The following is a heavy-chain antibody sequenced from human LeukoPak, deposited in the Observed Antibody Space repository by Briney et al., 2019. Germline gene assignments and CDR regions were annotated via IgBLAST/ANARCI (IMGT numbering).Heavy chain of an antibody. J-gene: IGHJ5*02. D-gene: IGHD5-18*01. V-gene: IGHV4-34*01. Sequence: PSETLSLTCAVYGGSFSGYYWSWIRQPPGKGLEWIGEINHSGSTNYNPSLKSRVTISVDTSKNQFSLKLSSVTAADTAVYYCARVFVQLESDWFDPWGQGTLVTVSS. CDR1: GGSFSGYY. CDR3: ARVFVQLESDWFDP. CDR2: INHSGST.